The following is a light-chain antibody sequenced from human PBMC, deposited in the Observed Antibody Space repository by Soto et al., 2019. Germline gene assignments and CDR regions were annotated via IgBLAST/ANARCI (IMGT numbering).Light chain of an antibody. CDR1: STDVGGYNY. J-gene: IGLJ1*01. CDR2: EVS. V-gene: IGLV2-8*01. CDR3: SSYTSNNILYV. Sequence: QSVLTQPPSASGSPGQSVTISCTGTSTDVGGYNYVSWYQQYPGKAPKLMIYEVSKRPSGVPDRFSGSKSGNTASLTVSGLQAEDEADYYCSSYTSNNILYVFGTGTKVTVL.